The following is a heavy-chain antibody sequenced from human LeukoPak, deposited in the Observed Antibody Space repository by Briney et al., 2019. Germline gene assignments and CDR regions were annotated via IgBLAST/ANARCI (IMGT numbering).Heavy chain of an antibody. D-gene: IGHD5-18*01. CDR1: GGSFSGYY. CDR2: INHSGST. V-gene: IGHV4-34*01. Sequence: SETLSLTCAVYGGSFSGYYWSGIRQPPGKGLEWIGEINHSGSTNYNPSLKSRVTISVDTSKNQFSLKLSSVTAADTAVYYCARNGGRGYSYGYWGQGTLVTVSS. J-gene: IGHJ4*02. CDR3: ARNGGRGYSYGY.